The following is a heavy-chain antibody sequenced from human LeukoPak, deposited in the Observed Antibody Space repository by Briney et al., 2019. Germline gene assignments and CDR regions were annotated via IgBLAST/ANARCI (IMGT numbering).Heavy chain of an antibody. D-gene: IGHD6-6*01. J-gene: IGHJ4*02. V-gene: IGHV4-30-2*01. CDR1: GGSISSGGYS. CDR2: IYHSGST. Sequence: SQTLSLNCAVSGGSISSGGYSWSWIRQPPGKGLEWIGYIYHSGSTYYNPSLKSRVTISVDRSKNQFSLKLSSVTAADTAVYYCARYISSSSWYFDYWGQGTLVTVSS. CDR3: ARYISSSSWYFDY.